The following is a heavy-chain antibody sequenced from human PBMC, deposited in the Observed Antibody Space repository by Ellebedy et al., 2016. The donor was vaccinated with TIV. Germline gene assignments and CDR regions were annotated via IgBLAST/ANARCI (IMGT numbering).Heavy chain of an antibody. CDR1: GFIFSSFW. J-gene: IGHJ3*02. CDR3: ARELDGFDI. Sequence: PGGSLRLSCAASGFIFSSFWMHWVRQAPGKGLVWVSSVRGDGRDTAYADSVKGRFTISRDSAKNTLYLQMNSLRAEDTAVYYCARELDGFDIWGQGTMVTVSS. V-gene: IGHV3-74*01. CDR2: VRGDGRDT.